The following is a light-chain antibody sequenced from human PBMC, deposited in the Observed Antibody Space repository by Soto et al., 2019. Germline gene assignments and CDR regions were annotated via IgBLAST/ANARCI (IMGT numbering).Light chain of an antibody. Sequence: EIVLTQSPGTLSLSPGERATLSCRASQSVNSIYLAWYQQKPGQAPRLLIYGASSRATGIPDRFSGSGSGTDFTLTISRLEPEDFAVYYCQQYGGSRRTFGQGTNVEL. V-gene: IGKV3-20*01. CDR3: QQYGGSRRT. CDR1: QSVNSIY. J-gene: IGKJ1*01. CDR2: GAS.